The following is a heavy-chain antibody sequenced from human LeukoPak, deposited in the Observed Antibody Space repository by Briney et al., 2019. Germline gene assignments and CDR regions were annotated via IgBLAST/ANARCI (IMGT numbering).Heavy chain of an antibody. J-gene: IGHJ4*02. D-gene: IGHD2-2*01. CDR3: AKRGDCSGTCTYDY. V-gene: IGHV3-23*01. CDR1: GFTFSNYA. CDR2: ISGSGVST. Sequence: GGSLRLSCAASGFTFSNYAMSWVRQAPGKGLEWVSAISGSGVSTDYADSVKGRFAISRDNSKNTVYLQMNSLRAEDTAVYYCAKRGDCSGTCTYDYWGQGTLVTVSP.